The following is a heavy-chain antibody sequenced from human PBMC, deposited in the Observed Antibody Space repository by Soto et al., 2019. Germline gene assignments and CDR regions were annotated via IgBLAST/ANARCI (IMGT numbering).Heavy chain of an antibody. CDR3: ARLGDYDILTGYYVSRGYFDH. J-gene: IGHJ4*02. V-gene: IGHV1-69*02. D-gene: IGHD3-9*01. Sequence: SVKVSCKASVGTFSSYIISWVRQAPGQGLEWMGRIIPILGIANNAQKFQGRVTITADKSTSTAYMELSSLRSEDTAVYYCARLGDYDILTGYYVSRGYFDHWGLG. CDR1: VGTFSSYI. CDR2: IIPILGIA.